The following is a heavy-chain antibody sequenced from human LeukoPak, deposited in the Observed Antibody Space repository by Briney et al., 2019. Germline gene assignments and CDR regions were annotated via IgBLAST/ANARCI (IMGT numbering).Heavy chain of an antibody. J-gene: IGHJ6*03. D-gene: IGHD1-26*01. Sequence: GESLKISCKGSGYSFSSYWIAWVRQMPGKGLEWMGIIFPGDSDTRYSPSFQGQVTISADKSISTAYLQWSSLKASDAAMYYCVRLPDSGSYFRGVEYYMDVWGKGTTVTVSS. CDR2: IFPGDSDT. CDR3: VRLPDSGSYFRGVEYYMDV. CDR1: GYSFSSYW. V-gene: IGHV5-51*01.